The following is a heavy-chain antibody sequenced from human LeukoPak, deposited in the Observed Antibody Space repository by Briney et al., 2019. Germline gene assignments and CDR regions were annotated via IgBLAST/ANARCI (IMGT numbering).Heavy chain of an antibody. D-gene: IGHD1-1*01. V-gene: IGHV4-31*11. J-gene: IGHJ5*02. Sequence: SETLSLTCAVPGGSISGGDYYWTWIRQHPGKGLEWVGYIYYSGITFYNPSLKSRVTISVDASNNQFSLKLSSVTAADTAVYYCARGHSLSVRPWGQGTLVTVSS. CDR2: IYYSGIT. CDR3: ARGHSLSVRP. CDR1: GGSISGGDYY.